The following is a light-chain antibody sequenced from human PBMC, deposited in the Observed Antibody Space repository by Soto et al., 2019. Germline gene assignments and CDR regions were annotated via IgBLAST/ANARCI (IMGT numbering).Light chain of an antibody. CDR2: DNS. V-gene: IGLV1-51*01. CDR3: GTWDNSLTSVL. J-gene: IGLJ2*01. Sequence: QSVLTQPPSVSGAPGQRVTISCTGSSSNIGAGYDVHWYQQLPGTAPKLLIYDNSKRPSGIPDRFSGSKSGTSATLGITGLQTGDEADYHCGTWDNSLTSVLFGGGTKLTVL. CDR1: SSNIGAGYD.